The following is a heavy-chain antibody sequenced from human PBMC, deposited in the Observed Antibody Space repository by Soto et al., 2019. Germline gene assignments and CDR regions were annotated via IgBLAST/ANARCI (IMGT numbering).Heavy chain of an antibody. Sequence: GSLRLSCAASGFAFSSYGMHWVRQAPGKGLEWVAVIWYDGSNKYYADSVKGRFTISRDNSKNTLYLQMNSLRAEDTAVYYCARDLLFGVVISYYFDYWGQGTLVTVSS. CDR3: ARDLLFGVVISYYFDY. CDR2: IWYDGSNK. V-gene: IGHV3-33*01. J-gene: IGHJ4*02. D-gene: IGHD3-3*01. CDR1: GFAFSSYG.